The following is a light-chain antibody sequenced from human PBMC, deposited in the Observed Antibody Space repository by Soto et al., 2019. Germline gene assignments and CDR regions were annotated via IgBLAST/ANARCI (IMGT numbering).Light chain of an antibody. Sequence: EIVLTQSPGTLSLSPGERATISCRASQSVSSSYLAWYQQKPGQAPRLLIYGASSRATGIPDRFSGSGSGTDFTLTISRLVPEDFAVYYCKQYGSSPQTFGQGTRLEIK. V-gene: IGKV3-20*01. CDR2: GAS. J-gene: IGKJ5*01. CDR3: KQYGSSPQT. CDR1: QSVSSSY.